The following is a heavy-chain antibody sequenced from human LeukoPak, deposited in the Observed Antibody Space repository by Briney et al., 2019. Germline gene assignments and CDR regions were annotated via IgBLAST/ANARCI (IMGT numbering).Heavy chain of an antibody. CDR2: IWPSVDKT. CDR1: GFTFSIDS. J-gene: IGHJ4*02. V-gene: IGHV3-23*01. D-gene: IGHD5-12*01. Sequence: GGSLRLSCAASGFTFSIDSMNWGRRAPGKGREGVSVIWPSVDKTFYANSVKCRFTISRDNSRNTLCLQMDSLRAEDTAVYFCAKDRNPDSGYDIDSWGQGILVTVSS. CDR3: AKDRNPDSGYDIDS.